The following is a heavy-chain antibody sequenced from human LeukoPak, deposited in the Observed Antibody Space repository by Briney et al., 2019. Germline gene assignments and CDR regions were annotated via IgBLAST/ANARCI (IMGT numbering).Heavy chain of an antibody. CDR2: ISSSSTI. J-gene: IGHJ5*02. CDR1: GFTFSSYS. D-gene: IGHD3-9*01. Sequence: PGGSLRLSCAASGFTFSSYSMNWVRQAPGKGLEWVSYISSSSTIYYADSVKGRFTISRDNAKNSLYLQMNSLRAEDTAVYYCARDYDILTGYPSWFDPWGQGTLVTVSS. V-gene: IGHV3-48*04. CDR3: ARDYDILTGYPSWFDP.